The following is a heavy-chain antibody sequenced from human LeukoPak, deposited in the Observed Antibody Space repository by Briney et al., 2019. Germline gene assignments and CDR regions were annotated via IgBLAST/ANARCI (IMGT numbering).Heavy chain of an antibody. D-gene: IGHD3/OR15-3a*01. CDR1: GFTFSSYW. CDR2: IKQDGSEK. J-gene: IGHJ6*02. V-gene: IGHV3-7*01. CDR3: ARLYPGLVSRGSQYYYYYGMDV. Sequence: GGSLRLSCAASGFTFSSYWMSWVRQAPGKGLEWVANIKQDGSEKYYGDSVKGRFTISRDNAKNSLYLQMNSLRAEDTAVYYCARLYPGLVSRGSQYYYYYGMDVWGQGTTVTVSS.